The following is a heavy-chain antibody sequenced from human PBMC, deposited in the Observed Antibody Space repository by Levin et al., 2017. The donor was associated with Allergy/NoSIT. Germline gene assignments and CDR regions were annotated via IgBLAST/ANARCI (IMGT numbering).Heavy chain of an antibody. CDR1: GFTFSSYA. V-gene: IGHV3-23*01. J-gene: IGHJ4*02. CDR2: ISGSGGST. CDR3: AKSVSGVVDY. D-gene: IGHD2-15*01. Sequence: GESLKISCAASGFTFSSYAMSWVRQAPGKGLEWVSAISGSGGSTYYADSVKGRFTISRDNSKNTLYLQMNSLRAEDTAVYYCAKSVSGVVDYWGQGTLVTVSS.